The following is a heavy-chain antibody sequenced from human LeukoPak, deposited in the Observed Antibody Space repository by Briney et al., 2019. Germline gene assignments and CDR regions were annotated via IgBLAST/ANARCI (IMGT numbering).Heavy chain of an antibody. CDR1: GGSISSYY. CDR2: INHSGST. V-gene: IGHV4-34*01. CDR3: ARDKRSGYYLYYYYGMDV. D-gene: IGHD3-22*01. J-gene: IGHJ6*02. Sequence: SETLSLTCTVSGGSISSYYWTWIRQPPGKGLEWIGEINHSGSTNYNPSLKSRVTISVDTSKNQFSLKLSSVTAADTAVYYCARDKRSGYYLYYYYGMDVWGQGTTVTVSS.